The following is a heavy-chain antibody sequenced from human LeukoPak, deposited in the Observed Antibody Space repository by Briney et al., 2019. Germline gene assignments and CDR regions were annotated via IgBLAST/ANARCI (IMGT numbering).Heavy chain of an antibody. CDR1: GFTFSSYS. D-gene: IGHD3-22*01. CDR3: ASYYDFQH. J-gene: IGHJ1*01. Sequence: PGGSLRLSCAASGFTFSSYSMNWVRQAPGKGLEWDSYISSSSSTIYYADSVKGRFTISRDNAKNSLYLQMNSLRAEDTAVYYCASYYDFQHWGQGTLVTVSS. V-gene: IGHV3-48*04. CDR2: ISSSSSTI.